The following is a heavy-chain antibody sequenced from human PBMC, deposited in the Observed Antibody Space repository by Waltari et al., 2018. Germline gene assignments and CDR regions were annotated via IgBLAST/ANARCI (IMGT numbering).Heavy chain of an antibody. V-gene: IGHV3-23*04. CDR1: GFNFRNYG. D-gene: IGHD2-2*01. CDR2: ITSYGSGT. CDR3: AKHQLLQAYYYSMDV. J-gene: IGHJ6*03. Sequence: EVQLVESGGELVQHGGSLRLSCADSGFNFRNYGMNWVRQAPGKGLEWVSSITSYGSGTHDADTVTGRFTTSPANTNTTVLLQMNSLSFEDSALYYCAKHQLLQAYYYSMDVWGKGTTVTVSS.